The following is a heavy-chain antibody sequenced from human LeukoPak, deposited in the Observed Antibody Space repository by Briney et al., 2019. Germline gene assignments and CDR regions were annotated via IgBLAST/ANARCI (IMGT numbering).Heavy chain of an antibody. CDR2: IYHSGTT. Sequence: SETLSLTCTVSGGSISSSFWSWIRQPPGKGLEWIGYIYHSGTTNYNPSLKSRLTISADTSKNQFSLKLTSVTAADTAVYYCASHSSGYFFWFDPWGQGTLVTVSS. D-gene: IGHD3-22*01. CDR1: GGSISSSF. J-gene: IGHJ5*02. CDR3: ASHSSGYFFWFDP. V-gene: IGHV4-59*01.